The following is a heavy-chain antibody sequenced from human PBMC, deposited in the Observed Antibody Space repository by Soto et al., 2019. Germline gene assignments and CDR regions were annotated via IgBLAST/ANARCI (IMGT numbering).Heavy chain of an antibody. CDR1: GFTFDDYA. CDR3: ATLYSSSSRYYYYGMDV. J-gene: IGHJ6*02. V-gene: IGHV3-9*01. D-gene: IGHD6-6*01. CDR2: ISWNSGSI. Sequence: EVQLVESGGGLVQPGRSLRLSCAASGFTFDDYAMHWVRQAPGKGLEWVSGISWNSGSIGYADSVKGRFTISRDNAXNXXYLQMNSLRAEDTALYYCATLYSSSSRYYYYGMDVWGQGTTVTVSS.